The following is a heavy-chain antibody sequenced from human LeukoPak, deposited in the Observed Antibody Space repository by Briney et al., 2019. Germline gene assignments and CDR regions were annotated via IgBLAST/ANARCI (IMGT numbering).Heavy chain of an antibody. CDR1: GFTFSTYW. CDR3: ARDWGYSGSYFDYFDY. CDR2: IKSDGSSI. V-gene: IGHV3-74*03. Sequence: GGSLRLSCAASGFTFSTYWMHWVRQVPGKGLVGVSRIKSDGSSIKYADSVKGRFTISRDNAKNTLYLQMNSLRAEDTAVYYCARDWGYSGSYFDYFDYWGQGTLVSVSS. D-gene: IGHD1-26*01. J-gene: IGHJ4*02.